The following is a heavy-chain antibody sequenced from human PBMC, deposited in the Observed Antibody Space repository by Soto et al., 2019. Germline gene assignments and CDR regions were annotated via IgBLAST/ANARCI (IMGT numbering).Heavy chain of an antibody. CDR3: ARGLPAGYSSSWFEY. CDR1: GYTFTGYY. J-gene: IGHJ4*02. Sequence: QVQLVQSGAEVKKPGASVKVSCKASGYTFTGYYMHWERQAPGQGLEWMGWISPNSGGTNYAQKFQGWVTMTRDTSISTAYMELKRLRSDDTAVYYCARGLPAGYSSSWFEYWGQGTLVTVSS. D-gene: IGHD6-13*01. V-gene: IGHV1-2*04. CDR2: ISPNSGGT.